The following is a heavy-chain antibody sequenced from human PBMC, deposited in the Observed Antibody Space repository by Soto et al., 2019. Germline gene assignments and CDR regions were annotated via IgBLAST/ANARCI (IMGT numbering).Heavy chain of an antibody. V-gene: IGHV3-74*01. CDR2: INEDGSTI. D-gene: IGHD3-16*01. CDR1: GVSLRSYW. CDR3: ARDWGGGGGY. J-gene: IGHJ4*02. Sequence: GGSLRLSCAACGVSLRSYWMHWVRQAPGKGLVWVSRINEDGSTINYADSVKGRFTISRDNAKNTLYLEMNSLRAEDTAVYYWARDWGGGGGYWGQGTLVTVSS.